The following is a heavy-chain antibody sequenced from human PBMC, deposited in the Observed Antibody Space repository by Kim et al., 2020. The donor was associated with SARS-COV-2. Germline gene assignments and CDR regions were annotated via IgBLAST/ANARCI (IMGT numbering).Heavy chain of an antibody. V-gene: IGHV4-30-2*01. CDR2: IYHSGST. D-gene: IGHD1-26*01. Sequence: SETLSLTCAVSGGSISSGGYSWSWIRQPPGKGLEWIGYIYHSGSTYYNPSLKSRVTISVDRSKNQFSLKLSSVTAADTAVYYCARGPMIGAVDAFDIWG. CDR1: GGSISSGGYS. J-gene: IGHJ3*02. CDR3: ARGPMIGAVDAFDI.